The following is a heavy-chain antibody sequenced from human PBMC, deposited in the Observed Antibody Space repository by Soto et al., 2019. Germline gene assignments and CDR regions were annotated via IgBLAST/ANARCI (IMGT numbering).Heavy chain of an antibody. CDR1: GSSLNNYW. J-gene: IGHJ4*02. Sequence: EVRLVESGGGLVQPGGSLRLSCGASGSSLNNYWINWVRQAPGKGLEWVANIKQDGSEKYYVDSVKGRFTISRDNAKNSVYLQLNSRRAEDPAVYYCAGGGGWTLVDWGQGTLVTVSS. CDR3: AGGGGWTLVD. D-gene: IGHD6-19*01. V-gene: IGHV3-7*01. CDR2: IKQDGSEK.